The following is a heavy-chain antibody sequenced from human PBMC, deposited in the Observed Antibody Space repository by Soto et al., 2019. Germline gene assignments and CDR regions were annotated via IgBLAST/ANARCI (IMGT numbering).Heavy chain of an antibody. V-gene: IGHV5-10-1*01. J-gene: IGHJ6*02. Sequence: GESLKISCKGSGYSFTSYWISWVRQMLGKVLEWMGRIAPSDSYTNYSPSFQGHVTISADKSISTAYLQWSSLKASDTAMYYCGRAIVVPVAATPDLLHYGINVGGPGTTVTVS. CDR1: GYSFTSYW. CDR3: GRAIVVPVAATPDLLHYGINV. CDR2: IAPSDSYT. D-gene: IGHD2-15*01.